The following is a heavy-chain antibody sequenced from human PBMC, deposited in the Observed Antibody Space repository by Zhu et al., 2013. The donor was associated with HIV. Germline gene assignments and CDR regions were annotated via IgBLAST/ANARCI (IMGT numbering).Heavy chain of an antibody. CDR3: ASLAIQNXNGVAAFDY. CDR2: INAGNGNT. Sequence: QVQLVQSGAEVKKPGASVKVSCKASGYTFTSYAMHWVRQAPGQRLEWMGWINAGNGNTKYSQKFQGRVTITRDTSASTAYMELSSLRSEDTAVYYCASLAIQNXNGVAAFDYWGQGTLVTVSS. D-gene: IGHD2-2*02. CDR1: GYTFTSYA. V-gene: IGHV1-3*01. J-gene: IGHJ4*02.